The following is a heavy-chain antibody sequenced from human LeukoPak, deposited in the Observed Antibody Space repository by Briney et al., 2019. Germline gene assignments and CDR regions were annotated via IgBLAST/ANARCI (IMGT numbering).Heavy chain of an antibody. J-gene: IGHJ4*02. V-gene: IGHV4-34*01. Sequence: SETLSLTCAVYGGSFSGHYWSWIRQPPGKGLEWMGEINHSGRTNYNPSLKSRVTISVGTSKNQFSLKLSSVTAADTAVYYCARGGGIAAQDYWGQGTLVTVSS. CDR2: INHSGRT. CDR3: ARGGGIAAQDY. CDR1: GGSFSGHY. D-gene: IGHD6-6*01.